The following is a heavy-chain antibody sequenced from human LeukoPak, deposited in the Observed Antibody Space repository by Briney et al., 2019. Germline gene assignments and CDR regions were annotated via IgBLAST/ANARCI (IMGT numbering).Heavy chain of an antibody. CDR3: AREAPVAAGSDAFDI. D-gene: IGHD6-19*01. V-gene: IGHV1-2*02. CDR2: INPKSGDT. CDR1: GYTFIGYY. J-gene: IGHJ3*02. Sequence: ASVKVSCKASGYTFIGYYIHWVRQAPGQGLEWMGWINPKSGDTNYSQKFQGRVTMTRDTSISTAYMELSSLRSDDTAVFYCAREAPVAAGSDAFDIWGQGTMVTVSS.